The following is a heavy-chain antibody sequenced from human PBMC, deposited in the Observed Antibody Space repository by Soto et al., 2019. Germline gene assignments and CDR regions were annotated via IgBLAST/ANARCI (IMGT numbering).Heavy chain of an antibody. J-gene: IGHJ6*02. CDR1: GGTFSSYT. CDR2: IIPILGIA. CDR3: ARLLGSQSTFGARPHMDV. V-gene: IGHV1-69*02. D-gene: IGHD3-16*01. Sequence: SVKVSCKASGGTFSSYTIGWVRQAPGQGLEWMGRIIPILGIANYAQKFQGRVTITADKSTSTAYMELSSLRSEDTAVYYCARLLGSQSTFGARPHMDVWGQGTTVTVSS.